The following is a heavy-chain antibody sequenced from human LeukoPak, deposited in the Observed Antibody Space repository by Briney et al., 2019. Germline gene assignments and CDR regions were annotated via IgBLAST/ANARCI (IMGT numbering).Heavy chain of an antibody. Sequence: SQTLSLTCAISGDSVSSNSAAWNWIRQSPSRGLEWLGRTYSRSKLYDDYAVSVKSRITINPDTSKNQFSLQLNSVTPEDTAVYYCARGASSGWYYSFDYWGQGTLVTVSS. CDR3: ARGASSGWYYSFDY. V-gene: IGHV6-1*01. CDR1: GDSVSSNSAA. J-gene: IGHJ4*02. D-gene: IGHD6-19*01. CDR2: TYSRSKLYD.